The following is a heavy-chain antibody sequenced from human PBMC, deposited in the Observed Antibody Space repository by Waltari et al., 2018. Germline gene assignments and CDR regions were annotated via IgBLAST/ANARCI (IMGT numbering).Heavy chain of an antibody. J-gene: IGHJ4*02. V-gene: IGHV3-74*01. CDR3: ARDNWGPAY. CDR1: GLTFGSVW. Sequence: EVQLVESGGGLVQPGGSLRLSCAASGLTFGSVWMHWVRQAPGKGPVWVSHIKSDGSDSDYAHSVKGRFTISLDNDKDTLYLQMNSLRAEDTAVYYCARDNWGPAYWGQGTLVTVPS. CDR2: IKSDGSDS. D-gene: IGHD7-27*01.